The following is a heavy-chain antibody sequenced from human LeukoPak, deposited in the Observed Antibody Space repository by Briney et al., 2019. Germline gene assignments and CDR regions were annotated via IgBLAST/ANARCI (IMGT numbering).Heavy chain of an antibody. CDR3: PKTPARYYGNSGYYHFDF. CDR1: GFTFSTYA. CDR2: ISGSGGFT. J-gene: IGHJ4*02. Sequence: GGSLRLSCAASGFTFSTYAMTWVRQAPWKGREWVSDISGSGGFTNYADSVKGRLPISRDNSKNTLYLQMNSLTAEATAVYYFPKTPARYYGNSGYYHFDFWGQGTLVTVSS. D-gene: IGHD3-22*01. V-gene: IGHV3-23*01.